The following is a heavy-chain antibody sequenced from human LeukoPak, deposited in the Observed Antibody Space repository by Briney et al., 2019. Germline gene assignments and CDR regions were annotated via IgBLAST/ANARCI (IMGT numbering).Heavy chain of an antibody. CDR2: MNPNSGNT. D-gene: IGHD6-13*01. Sequence: ASVKVSCKASGYTFTSYDINWVRQATGQGLEWMGWMNPNSGNTGYAQKFQGRVTITRNTSISTAYMELSSLRSEDTAVYYCASQYSSSWYSYYFDYWGQGTLVTVSS. V-gene: IGHV1-8*03. CDR1: GYTFTSYD. CDR3: ASQYSSSWYSYYFDY. J-gene: IGHJ4*02.